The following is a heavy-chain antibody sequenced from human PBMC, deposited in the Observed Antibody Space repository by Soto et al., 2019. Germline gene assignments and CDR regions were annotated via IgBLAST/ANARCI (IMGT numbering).Heavy chain of an antibody. V-gene: IGHV4-34*01. J-gene: IGHJ6*02. CDR2: LDQSGGT. D-gene: IGHD6-19*01. CDR1: GDSLRGQS. Sequence: LSLTCAVVGDSLRGQSWNWIRQSPGKGLEWIGELDQSGGTNYNPSLKSRAIISDDTSKNQFSLTLTSVTAADTAVYYCAREDSNGWSGESLDVWGQGTTVTVSS. CDR3: AREDSNGWSGESLDV.